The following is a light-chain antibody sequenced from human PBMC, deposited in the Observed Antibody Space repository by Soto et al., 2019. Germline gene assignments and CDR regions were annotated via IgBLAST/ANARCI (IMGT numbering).Light chain of an antibody. Sequence: EIVLTQSPATLSLSPGERATLSCRASQSVSSYLAWYQQKPGQAPRLLIYDTSNRATGIPARFSGSGSGTDFTLTISSLEPEDFAVYYCQHRDNWPPLFTFGPGTKVDIK. CDR1: QSVSSY. V-gene: IGKV3-11*01. CDR2: DTS. CDR3: QHRDNWPPLFT. J-gene: IGKJ3*01.